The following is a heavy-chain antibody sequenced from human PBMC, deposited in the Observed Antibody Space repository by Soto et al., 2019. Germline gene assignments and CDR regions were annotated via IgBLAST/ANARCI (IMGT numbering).Heavy chain of an antibody. J-gene: IGHJ1*01. D-gene: IGHD1-26*01. CDR1: VFSFINAW. CDR2: IRSKPDGGTT. CDR3: ASGSPVQY. V-gene: IGHV3-15*01. Sequence: PWGSLRVSCACSVFSFINAWITWVRQAPGKGLDWVGRIRSKPDGGTTDYAAPVKSRFSISRDDSQNTVYLQMDSLKTGYTAVYYCASGSPVQYWGQGTMVTVSS.